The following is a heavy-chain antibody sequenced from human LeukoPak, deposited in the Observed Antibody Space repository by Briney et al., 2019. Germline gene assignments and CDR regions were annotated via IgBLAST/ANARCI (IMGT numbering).Heavy chain of an antibody. J-gene: IGHJ4*02. Sequence: GASVKVSCKASGGTFSGYAISWVRQAPGQGLEWMGGIIPIFGTANYAQKFQGRVTITTDESTSTAYMELSSLRSEDTAVYYCARAQNYGDYLSPYDYWGQGTLVTVSS. CDR3: ARAQNYGDYLSPYDY. CDR2: IIPIFGTA. D-gene: IGHD4-17*01. V-gene: IGHV1-69*05. CDR1: GGTFSGYA.